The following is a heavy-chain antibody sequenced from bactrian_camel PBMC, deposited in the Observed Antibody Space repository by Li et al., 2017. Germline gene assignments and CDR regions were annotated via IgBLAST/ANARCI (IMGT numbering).Heavy chain of an antibody. D-gene: IGHD3*01. CDR1: GWTYSSGC. J-gene: IGHJ6*01. CDR2: IDVDGFT. V-gene: IGHV3S53*01. CDR3: AADRFGCLRGRTALDSTTAFGY. Sequence: HVQLVESGGGSVQAGGSLRLSCVASGWTYSSGCMGWFRQAPGKEREGITSIDVDGFTTYADSVKGRFTVSQDNAKNTVHLQMNSLKPEDTAMYYCAADRFGCLRGRTALDSTTAFGYWGQGTQVTVS.